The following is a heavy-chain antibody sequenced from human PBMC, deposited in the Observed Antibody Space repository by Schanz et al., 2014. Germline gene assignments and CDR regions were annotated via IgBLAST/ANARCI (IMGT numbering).Heavy chain of an antibody. CDR3: AKGRFGELSAFDI. D-gene: IGHD3-10*01. CDR1: GFSFGNYG. CDR2: ISGSGGST. J-gene: IGHJ3*02. Sequence: EVQLLESGGGLVQPGGSLRLSCEASGFSFGNYGMSWVRQAPGKGLEWVSAISGSGGSTYYADSVKGRFTISRDNSKNTLYLQMNSLRAEDTAVYYCAKGRFGELSAFDIWGQGTRVTVSS. V-gene: IGHV3-23*01.